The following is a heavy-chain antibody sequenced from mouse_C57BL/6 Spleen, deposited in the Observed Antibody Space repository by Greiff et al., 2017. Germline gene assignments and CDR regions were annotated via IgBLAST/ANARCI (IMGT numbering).Heavy chain of an antibody. CDR3: ARRAIYYDYDYCDY. Sequence: VQLQQSGAELVRPGSSVKMSCKTSGYTFTSYGINCVKQRPGQGLGWIGYIYIGNGYTEYNEKFKGKATLTSDTSSSTAYMQLSSLTSEDSAIYFCARRAIYYDYDYCDYWGQGTTLTVSS. D-gene: IGHD2-4*01. J-gene: IGHJ2*01. CDR1: GYTFTSYG. V-gene: IGHV1-58*01. CDR2: IYIGNGYT.